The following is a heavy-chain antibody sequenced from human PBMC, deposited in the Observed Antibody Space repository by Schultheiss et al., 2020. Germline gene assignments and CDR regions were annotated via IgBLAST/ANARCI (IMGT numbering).Heavy chain of an antibody. CDR3: ARDFSSWFNRWFDP. V-gene: IGHV1-18*01. CDR2: ISAYNGNT. D-gene: IGHD6-13*01. J-gene: IGHJ5*02. Sequence: ASVKVSCKASGGTFSSYAISWVRQAPGQGLEWMGWISAYNGNTNYAQKLQGRVTMTRNTSISTAYMELSSLRSEDTAVYYCARDFSSWFNRWFDPWGQGTLVTVSS. CDR1: GGTFSSYA.